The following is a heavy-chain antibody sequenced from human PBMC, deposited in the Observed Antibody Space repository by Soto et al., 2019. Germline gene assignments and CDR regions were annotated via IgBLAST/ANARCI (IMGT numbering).Heavy chain of an antibody. CDR3: LYGDYPDY. Sequence: SVKPCCKASGGRNSSYAMSWVRQANGQGLEWMGGIIPIFGTANYAQKFQGRVTITADESTSTAYMELSSLRSEDTAVYYCLYGDYPDYWGQGTLVTVSS. CDR1: GGRNSSYA. V-gene: IGHV1-69*01. CDR2: IIPIFGTA. D-gene: IGHD4-17*01. J-gene: IGHJ4*02.